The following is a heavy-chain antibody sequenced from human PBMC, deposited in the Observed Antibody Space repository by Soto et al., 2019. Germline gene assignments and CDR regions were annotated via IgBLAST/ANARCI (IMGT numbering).Heavy chain of an antibody. CDR1: GGSVTNSSYY. CDR3: VSQRTTVPTQAYFDY. J-gene: IGHJ4*02. Sequence: ATLSLTCTVSGGSVTNSSYYWGWIRQSPGKGLEWIGSVYYRGRRYSKSSVKSRVTISVDTSKNRFSLSLNSVTASDTAVYFCVSQRTTVPTQAYFDYWGPGALVTVSS. D-gene: IGHD4-17*01. CDR2: VYYRGRR. V-gene: IGHV4-39*01.